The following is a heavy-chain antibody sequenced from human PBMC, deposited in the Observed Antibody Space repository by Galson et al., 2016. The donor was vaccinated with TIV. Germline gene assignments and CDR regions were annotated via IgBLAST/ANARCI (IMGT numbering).Heavy chain of an antibody. CDR2: ISGGGGST. CDR3: AREYQSYSIDY. J-gene: IGHJ4*02. CDR1: GFTFSIFA. Sequence: SLRLSCAASGFTFSIFAMAWVRQAPGMGLEWVSAISGGGGSTYYADSVKGRFTISRDNSKNTVYLQMNSLRVEDSALYHCAREYQSYSIDYWGQGTLVTVSS. D-gene: IGHD2-15*01. V-gene: IGHV3-23*01.